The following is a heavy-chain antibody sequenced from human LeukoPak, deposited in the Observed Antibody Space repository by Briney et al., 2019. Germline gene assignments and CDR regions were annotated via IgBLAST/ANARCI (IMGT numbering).Heavy chain of an antibody. V-gene: IGHV1-2*06. Sequence: ASVKVSCKASGYTFTGYYMHWVRQAPGRGLEWMGRINPNSGGTNYAQKFQGRVTMTRDTSISTAYMELSRLRSDDTAVYYCARGGPYTAMAPFDYWGQGTLVTVSS. CDR1: GYTFTGYY. D-gene: IGHD5-18*01. CDR3: ARGGPYTAMAPFDY. J-gene: IGHJ4*02. CDR2: INPNSGGT.